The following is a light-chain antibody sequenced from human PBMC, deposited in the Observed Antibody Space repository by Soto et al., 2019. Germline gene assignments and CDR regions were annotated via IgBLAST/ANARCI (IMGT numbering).Light chain of an antibody. CDR1: QSVSSS. CDR2: DAS. J-gene: IGKJ5*01. V-gene: IGKV3-11*01. Sequence: EIVLTQSPATLSLSPGERATLSCRASQSVSSSLAWYQRKPGQAPRLLIYDASNRATGIPARFSGSGSGTDFTLTISSLEPEDFAVYYCQQRSNWPPITFGQGTRLENK. CDR3: QQRSNWPPIT.